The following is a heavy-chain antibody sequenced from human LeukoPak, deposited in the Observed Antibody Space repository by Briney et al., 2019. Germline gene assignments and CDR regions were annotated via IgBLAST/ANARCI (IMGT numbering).Heavy chain of an antibody. V-gene: IGHV4-59*11. D-gene: IGHD3-3*01. CDR1: GGSIFSHY. CDR2: IHYSGSS. J-gene: IGHJ4*02. CDR3: AGGSGVVSRFDY. Sequence: PSETLSLTCNVSGGSIFSHYWTWIRQPPGKGLEWIGYIHYSGSSKYNPSLKSRVTISLDKTNIQFSLRLSSVTAADTAVYYCAGGSGVVSRFDYWGQGSLVTVSS.